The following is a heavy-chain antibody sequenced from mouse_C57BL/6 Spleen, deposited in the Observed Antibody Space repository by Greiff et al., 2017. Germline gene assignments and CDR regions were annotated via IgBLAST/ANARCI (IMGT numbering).Heavy chain of an antibody. Sequence: EVQVVESGGGLVKPGGSLKLSCAASGFTFSDYGMHWVRQAPEKGLEWVAYISSGSGTIYYADTVKGRFTISRDNAKNTLFLQMTRLRSEDTAVYYCARRYSGEGYFDVWGKGTTVTVSS. CDR2: ISSGSGTI. CDR1: GFTFSDYG. J-gene: IGHJ1*03. D-gene: IGHD1-1*01. V-gene: IGHV5-17*01. CDR3: ARRYSGEGYFDV.